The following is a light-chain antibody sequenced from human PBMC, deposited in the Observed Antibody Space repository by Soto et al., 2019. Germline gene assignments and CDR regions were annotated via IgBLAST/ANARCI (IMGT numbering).Light chain of an antibody. CDR2: GAS. Sequence: EIVLTQSPGTLSLSPGERATLSCRASQSVGGNYLAWYQQKPGQAPRLLFYGASSRATGIPDRFSGSGSGTDFTLTISRLEPEDFAVYYCQQYGSSPWTFGQGNKVEIK. J-gene: IGKJ1*01. CDR3: QQYGSSPWT. CDR1: QSVGGNY. V-gene: IGKV3-20*01.